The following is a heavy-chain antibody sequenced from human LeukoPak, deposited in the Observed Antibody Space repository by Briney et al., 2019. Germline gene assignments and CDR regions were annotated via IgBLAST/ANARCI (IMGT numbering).Heavy chain of an antibody. D-gene: IGHD3-22*01. CDR2: ISSSGSII. V-gene: IGHV3-11*01. CDR1: GFSFNTYW. Sequence: GGSLRLSCVASGFSFNTYWMSWIRQAPGKGLEWISYISSSGSIIYYADSMKGRFTISRDNAKNSMYLQMNSLRAEDTAVYYCARGKYDSSPFLQHWGQGTLVTVSS. J-gene: IGHJ1*01. CDR3: ARGKYDSSPFLQH.